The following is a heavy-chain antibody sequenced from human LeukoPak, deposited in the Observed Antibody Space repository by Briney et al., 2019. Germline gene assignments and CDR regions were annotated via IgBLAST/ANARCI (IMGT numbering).Heavy chain of an antibody. D-gene: IGHD3-10*01. CDR3: VRDRLSLWFGELCS. CDR1: GFTFSSYS. Sequence: PGGSLRLSCAASGFTFSSYSMNWVRQAPGKGLEWVSYISSSSSTIYYADSVKGRFTISRDNAKNSLYLQMNSLRAEDTAVYYCVRDRLSLWFGELCSWGQGTLVTVSS. CDR2: ISSSSSTI. V-gene: IGHV3-48*01. J-gene: IGHJ5*02.